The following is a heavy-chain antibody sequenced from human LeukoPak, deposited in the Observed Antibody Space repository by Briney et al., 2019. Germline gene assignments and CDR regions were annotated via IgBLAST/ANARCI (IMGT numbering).Heavy chain of an antibody. D-gene: IGHD6-13*01. V-gene: IGHV3-48*03. CDR1: GFTLSGYD. J-gene: IGHJ6*03. Sequence: GGSLRLSCAAPGFTLSGYDMNWIRQAPGKGLEWLSYMSASGSVIYYADSVKGRFTISRDDAKNSLYLQMNTLSVEDTAVYYCARSRIALGRYMDVWGKGTTVTVSS. CDR3: ARSRIALGRYMDV. CDR2: MSASGSVI.